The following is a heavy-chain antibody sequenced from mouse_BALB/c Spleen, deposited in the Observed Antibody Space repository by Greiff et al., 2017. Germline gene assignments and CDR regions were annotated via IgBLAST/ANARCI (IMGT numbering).Heavy chain of an antibody. D-gene: IGHD2-2*01. CDR3: ARRGGYGYDLNYFDY. Sequence: EVKLVESGGGLVQPGGSLKLSCAASGFTFSSYTMSWVRQTPEKRLEWVAYISNGGGSTYYPDTVKGRFTISRDNAKNNLYLQMSNLKSEETAVYYCARRGGYGYDLNYFDYWGQGTTLTVSS. J-gene: IGHJ2*01. CDR2: ISNGGGST. CDR1: GFTFSSYT. V-gene: IGHV5-12-2*01.